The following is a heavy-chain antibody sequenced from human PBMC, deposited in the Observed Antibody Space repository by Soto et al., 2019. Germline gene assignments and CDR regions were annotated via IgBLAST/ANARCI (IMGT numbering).Heavy chain of an antibody. J-gene: IGHJ4*02. D-gene: IGHD5-18*01. V-gene: IGHV4-59*01. Sequence: SETLSLTCTVSGGSISTYYWSWIRQPPGQGLEWIGYTYYGGSTNRNPSLNSRVTFSVDTSKNQISLRLSSVTAADTAVYYCARSGNSNGLVFDYWGRGTLVTVSS. CDR1: GGSISTYY. CDR3: ARSGNSNGLVFDY. CDR2: TYYGGST.